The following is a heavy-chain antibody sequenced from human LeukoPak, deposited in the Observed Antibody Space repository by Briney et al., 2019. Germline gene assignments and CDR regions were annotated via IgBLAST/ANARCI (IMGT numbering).Heavy chain of an antibody. V-gene: IGHV3-33*01. CDR2: VWYDETTR. CDR1: GFTFSSYG. CDR3: AREDVDIASTPLCDY. Sequence: GGSLRLSCAASGFTFSSYGMHWVRQAPGKGLEWVAVVWYDETTRYYVDSVKGRFTISRDNSKNTLYLQMNSLRAEDTAVYYCAREDVDIASTPLCDYWGQGALVTVSS. J-gene: IGHJ4*02. D-gene: IGHD5/OR15-5a*01.